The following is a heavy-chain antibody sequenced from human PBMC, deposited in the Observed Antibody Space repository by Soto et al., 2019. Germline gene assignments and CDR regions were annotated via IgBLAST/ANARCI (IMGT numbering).Heavy chain of an antibody. Sequence: ASVKVSCKASGGTFSSYAISWVRQAPGQGLEWMGGIIPIFGTANYAQKFKGRVTITADESTSTAYMELSSLRSEDTAVYYCARDFRRTAMAPYYFDYWGQATLVTVSS. CDR1: GGTFSSYA. CDR2: IIPIFGTA. V-gene: IGHV1-69*13. D-gene: IGHD5-18*01. J-gene: IGHJ4*02. CDR3: ARDFRRTAMAPYYFDY.